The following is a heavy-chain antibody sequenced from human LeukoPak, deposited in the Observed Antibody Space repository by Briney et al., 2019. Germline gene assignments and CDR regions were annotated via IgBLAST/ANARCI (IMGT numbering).Heavy chain of an antibody. CDR1: GFTFGDYA. V-gene: IGHV3-9*01. CDR2: IGWNSGTI. J-gene: IGHJ4*02. Sequence: GGSLRLSCAASGFTFGDYAMHWVRQAPGKGLEWVSGIGWNSGTIAYADSVKGRFTISRDNAENSLYLEMNSLRAEDTAFCYCSKRRGRQLEGTVDYWGQGTLVTVSS. D-gene: IGHD6-6*01. CDR3: SKRRGRQLEGTVDY.